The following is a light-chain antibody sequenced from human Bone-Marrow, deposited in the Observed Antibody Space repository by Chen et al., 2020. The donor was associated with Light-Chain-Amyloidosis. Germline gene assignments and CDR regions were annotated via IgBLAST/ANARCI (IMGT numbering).Light chain of an antibody. CDR2: DAS. V-gene: IGKV1-39*01. J-gene: IGKJ3*01. CDR1: QSISNY. CDR3: QQSYSIQFS. Sequence: DIQMTQSPSSLSASVGDRVTITCRASQSISNYLNWYQQKPGKAPKLLIYDASSLQSGVPSRCSGSGSGTDFTLTISSLQPEDFATYYCQQSYSIQFSFGPGTKVDIK.